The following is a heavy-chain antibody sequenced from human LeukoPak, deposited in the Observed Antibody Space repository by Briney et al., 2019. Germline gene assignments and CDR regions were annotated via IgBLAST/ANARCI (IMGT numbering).Heavy chain of an antibody. CDR3: AREVAAAGTLDY. CDR1: GFTFSSYS. CDR2: ISSSSSYI. D-gene: IGHD6-13*01. Sequence: GGSLRLSCAASGFTFSSYSMNWVRQAPGKGLEWVSYISSSSSYIYYADSVKGRFTISRDNAKNSLYLQMNSLRAEDTAVYYCAREVAAAGTLDYWGQGTLVTVSS. V-gene: IGHV3-21*05. J-gene: IGHJ4*02.